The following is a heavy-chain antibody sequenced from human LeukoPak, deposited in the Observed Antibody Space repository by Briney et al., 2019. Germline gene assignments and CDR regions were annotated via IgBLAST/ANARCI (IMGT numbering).Heavy chain of an antibody. Sequence: GASVNVSCKSSGYTFSNYGVTWVRQAPGQGLEWMGWISIYNGNTRYAQKFQGRITMTTDTSTSIAYMELRRLRIDDTAMYYCARGDSLYHYGMDVWGQGTSVTVSS. V-gene: IGHV1-18*01. CDR2: ISIYNGNT. J-gene: IGHJ6*02. D-gene: IGHD3-16*02. CDR1: GYTFSNYG. CDR3: ARGDSLYHYGMDV.